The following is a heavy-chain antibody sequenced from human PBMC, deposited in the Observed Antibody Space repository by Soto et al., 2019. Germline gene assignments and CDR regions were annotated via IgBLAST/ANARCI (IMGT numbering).Heavy chain of an antibody. CDR1: GFTFSSSA. CDR2: VSANGQGI. V-gene: IGHV3-23*01. CDR3: AKDRHYPRDYFHY. J-gene: IGHJ4*02. D-gene: IGHD3-10*01. Sequence: VGSLRLSCAASGFTFSSSAISWVRQAPGKGLEWVSAVSANGQGIYYADSVRGRFTISRDNSKNTVLLHMDSLSAEDTAVYYCAKDRHYPRDYFHYWGQGTLVTVS.